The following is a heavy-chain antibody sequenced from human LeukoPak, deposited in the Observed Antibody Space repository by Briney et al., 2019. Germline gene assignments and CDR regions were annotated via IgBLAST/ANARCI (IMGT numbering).Heavy chain of an antibody. V-gene: IGHV3-23*01. Sequence: PGGSLRLSCAASGFTFSSYSMNWVRQAPGKGLEWVSAISGSGGSTYYADSVKGRFTISRDNSKNTLYLQMNSLRAEDTAVYYCAKHSSSWYFVDYWGQGTLVTVSS. J-gene: IGHJ4*02. CDR3: AKHSSSWYFVDY. D-gene: IGHD6-13*01. CDR1: GFTFSSYS. CDR2: ISGSGGST.